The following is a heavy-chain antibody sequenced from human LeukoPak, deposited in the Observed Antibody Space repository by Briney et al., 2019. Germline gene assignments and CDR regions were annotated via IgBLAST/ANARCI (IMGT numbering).Heavy chain of an antibody. CDR2: IWYDGSSK. CDR3: ARDRAPYYDFWSGYYNWFDP. Sequence: GGSLRLSCAASGFTFSSYGMHWVRQAPGKGLEWVAVIWYDGSSKYYADSVKGRFTISRDNSKNTLYLQMNSLRAEDTAVYYCARDRAPYYDFWSGYYNWFDPWGQGTLVTVSS. CDR1: GFTFSSYG. J-gene: IGHJ5*02. V-gene: IGHV3-33*01. D-gene: IGHD3-3*01.